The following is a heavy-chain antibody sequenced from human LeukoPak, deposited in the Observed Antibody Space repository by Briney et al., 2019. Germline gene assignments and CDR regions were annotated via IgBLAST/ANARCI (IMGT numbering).Heavy chain of an antibody. CDR1: GFTFSSYD. CDR3: ARVRWSPGFDY. CDR2: INSIGGST. D-gene: IGHD3-16*01. V-gene: IGHV3-64*01. J-gene: IGHJ4*02. Sequence: GGTLRLSCEASGFTFSSYDLNWVSKAPGKGLKCLAAINSIGGSTYYASSVKGIFTISRDNSMTTLYLQMGSLRAEDMAVYYCARVRWSPGFDYWGQGTLVTVSS.